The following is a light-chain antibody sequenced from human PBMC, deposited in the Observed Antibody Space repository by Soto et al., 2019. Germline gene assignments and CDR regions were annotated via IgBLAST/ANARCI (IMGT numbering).Light chain of an antibody. Sequence: QSALTQPASVSGSPGQSTTISCTGTSSDVGGYNEVSWYQQRPGKAPKLMIFDVTNRPSGVSNRFSGSKSVNTASLTISGLQAEDEAYYYCSSHAAGSTLIFCGGTQLTVL. CDR3: SSHAAGSTLI. J-gene: IGLJ2*01. CDR1: SSDVGGYNE. CDR2: DVT. V-gene: IGLV2-14*03.